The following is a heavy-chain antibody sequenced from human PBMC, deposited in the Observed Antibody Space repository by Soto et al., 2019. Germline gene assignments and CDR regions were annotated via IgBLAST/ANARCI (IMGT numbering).Heavy chain of an antibody. D-gene: IGHD2-15*01. J-gene: IGHJ5*02. CDR3: AREFCSGGNCYTYYFDP. V-gene: IGHV3-74*01. CDR1: GLTFNRYW. CDR2: INTDGSNT. Sequence: GGSLRLSCAASGLTFNRYWMHWVRHAPGQGLVWVSHINTDGSNTNYADSVKGRFTISRDNAKSTLFLQMNSLRDEDAAVYYCAREFCSGGNCYTYYFDPWGQGIPVTVSS.